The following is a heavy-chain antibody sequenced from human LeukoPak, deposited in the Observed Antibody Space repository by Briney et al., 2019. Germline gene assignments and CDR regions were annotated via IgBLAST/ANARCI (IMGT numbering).Heavy chain of an antibody. J-gene: IGHJ4*02. CDR3: ARDGGGYIVGAAYFDY. V-gene: IGHV3-21*01. D-gene: IGHD1-26*01. CDR1: GFTFSSYS. CDR2: ISSSSSYI. Sequence: PGGSLRLSCAASGFTFSSYSMNWVRQAPGKGLEWVSSISSSSSYIYYADSVKGRFTISRDNAKNSLYLQMNSLRAEDTAVYYCARDGGGYIVGAAYFDYWGQGTLVTVSS.